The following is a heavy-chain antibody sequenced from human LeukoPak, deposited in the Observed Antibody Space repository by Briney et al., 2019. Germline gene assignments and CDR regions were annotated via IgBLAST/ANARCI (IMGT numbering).Heavy chain of an antibody. CDR1: GGSISSSNW. V-gene: IGHV4-4*02. D-gene: IGHD6-13*01. CDR3: ARDAYSISWLDF. CDR2: IYHSGST. J-gene: IGHJ4*02. Sequence: SETLSLTCAVSGGSISSSNWWSWVRPPPGKGLEWIGEIYHSGSTNYNPSLKSRVTMSVDKSKNQFSLRLTSVTAADTAVYYCARDAYSISWLDFWGQGTLVTVSS.